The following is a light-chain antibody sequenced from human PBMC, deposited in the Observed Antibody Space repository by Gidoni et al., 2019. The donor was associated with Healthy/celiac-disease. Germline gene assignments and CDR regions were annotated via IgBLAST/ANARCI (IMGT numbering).Light chain of an antibody. CDR1: SGNSSSA. J-gene: IGLJ3*02. Sequence: QLVLTQSPSASASLGASVKLTCTLSSGNSSSAIAWHQQQPEKGPRYLMKLNSDGSHSKGDGIPDRFSGSSSGAERYLTISSLQSEDEADYYCQTWGTGIHWVFGGGTKLTVL. CDR2: LNSDGSH. V-gene: IGLV4-69*01. CDR3: QTWGTGIHWV.